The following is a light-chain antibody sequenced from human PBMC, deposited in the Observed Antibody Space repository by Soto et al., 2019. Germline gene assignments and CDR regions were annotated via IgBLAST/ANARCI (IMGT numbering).Light chain of an antibody. CDR3: QQYDNFPRT. J-gene: IGKJ4*01. CDR1: HKIYNC. CDR2: DAS. Sequence: DIQITQSPSSLSSSVGDRVTIACQASHKIYNCLNWYQQKSGKAPKLLIYDASSFETGVPSRFSGSGSGTDFTFTISSLRPEDIATYYCQQYDNFPRTFGGGTKV. V-gene: IGKV1-33*01.